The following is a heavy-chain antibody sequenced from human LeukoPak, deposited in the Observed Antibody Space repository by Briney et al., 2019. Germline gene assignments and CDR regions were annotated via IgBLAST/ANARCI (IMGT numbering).Heavy chain of an antibody. CDR2: INEDGSTT. J-gene: IGHJ4*02. CDR1: GFTFSSNW. V-gene: IGHV3-74*01. D-gene: IGHD1-26*01. CDR3: ARGGSYPGC. Sequence: GGSLRLSCAASGFTFSSNWMHWVRQAPGKGLVWVSRINEDGSTTNYADSVKGRSTIFRDNAKNTLYLQINSLRVEDTAIYYCARGGSYPGCWGQGTLVTVSS.